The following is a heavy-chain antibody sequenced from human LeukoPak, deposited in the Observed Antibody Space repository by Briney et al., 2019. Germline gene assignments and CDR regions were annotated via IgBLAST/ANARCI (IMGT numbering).Heavy chain of an antibody. Sequence: SQTQSLTCTVSGGSISSGSYYWTWIRQPAGKGLEWIGRIYTSGSTNYNPSLKSRVTISEDTSKNQFSLKLSSVTAADTAVYYCARGCRDGYSNYWYFDLWGRGTLVTVSS. V-gene: IGHV4-61*02. D-gene: IGHD5-24*01. J-gene: IGHJ2*01. CDR1: GGSISSGSYY. CDR3: ARGCRDGYSNYWYFDL. CDR2: IYTSGST.